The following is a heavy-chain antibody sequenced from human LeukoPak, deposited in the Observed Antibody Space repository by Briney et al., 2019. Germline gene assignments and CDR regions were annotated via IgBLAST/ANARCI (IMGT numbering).Heavy chain of an antibody. Sequence: ASVKVSCKASGYTFTSYGISWVRQAPGQGLEWMGWISAYNGNTNYAQKLQGRVTMTTDTSTSTAYMELRSLRSDDTAVYYCANNPYYYGSGSSNWFDPWGQGTLVAVSS. CDR2: ISAYNGNT. V-gene: IGHV1-18*01. CDR3: ANNPYYYGSGSSNWFDP. D-gene: IGHD3-10*01. J-gene: IGHJ5*02. CDR1: GYTFTSYG.